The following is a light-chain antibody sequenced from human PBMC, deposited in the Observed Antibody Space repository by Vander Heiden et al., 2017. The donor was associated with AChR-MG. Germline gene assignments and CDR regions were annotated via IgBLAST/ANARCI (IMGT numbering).Light chain of an antibody. CDR3: ATWDGSLNVFA. J-gene: IGLJ2*01. CDR1: GSNTGAHA. V-gene: IGLV1-44*01. CDR2: SSD. Sequence: QSVLTQPPPASGAPGHGVPLPCPGSGSNTGAHAVNWYQQLPGMAPELLIYSSDQRPAGVPDRFSGSKSGTSASLAINGLQSEDEADYDCATWDGSLNVFAFGGGTKVTVL.